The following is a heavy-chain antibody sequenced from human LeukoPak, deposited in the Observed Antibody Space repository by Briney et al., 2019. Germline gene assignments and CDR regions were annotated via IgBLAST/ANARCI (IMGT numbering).Heavy chain of an antibody. CDR2: IYTSGST. J-gene: IGHJ6*03. D-gene: IGHD4-23*01. V-gene: IGHV4-4*09. CDR3: ARGLTTVVTLYYYYYMDV. CDR1: GFTVSTNY. Sequence: GSLRLSCAASGFTVSTNYMSWIRQPPGRGLEWIGYIYTSGSTNYNPPLKSRVTISVDTSKNQFSLKLSSVTAADTAVYYCARGLTTVVTLYYYYYMDVWGKGTTVTVSS.